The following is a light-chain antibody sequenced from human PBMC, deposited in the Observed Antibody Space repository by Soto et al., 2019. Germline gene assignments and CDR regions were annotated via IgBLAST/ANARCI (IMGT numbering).Light chain of an antibody. J-gene: IGLJ1*01. Sequence: QSALTQPASLSGSPGQSITISCTGTSSDIGNYDYVSWYQQHPGKAPKLMLFDVSIRPSGVSSRFSGSKSGNTASLTISGLQAEDEADYYCSSYTSSSTYAFGTGTKVTVL. CDR2: DVS. V-gene: IGLV2-14*01. CDR3: SSYTSSSTYA. CDR1: SSDIGNYDY.